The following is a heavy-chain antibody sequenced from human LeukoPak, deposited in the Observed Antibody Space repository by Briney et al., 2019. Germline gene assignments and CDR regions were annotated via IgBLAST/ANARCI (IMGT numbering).Heavy chain of an antibody. Sequence: ASVKVSCEASGYTFTSYGISWVRQAPGQRLEWMGWINAGNGNTKYSQKFQGRVTITRDTSASTAYMELSSLRSEDTAVYYCARDSSSFDYWGQGTLVTVSS. V-gene: IGHV1-3*01. D-gene: IGHD6-19*01. CDR1: GYTFTSYG. CDR2: INAGNGNT. J-gene: IGHJ4*02. CDR3: ARDSSSFDY.